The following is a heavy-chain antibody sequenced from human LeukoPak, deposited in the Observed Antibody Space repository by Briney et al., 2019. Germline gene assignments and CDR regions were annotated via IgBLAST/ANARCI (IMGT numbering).Heavy chain of an antibody. CDR3: ARGCGAYYFDY. CDR1: GFTFSNYW. Sequence: GGSLRLSCAASGFTFSNYWMHWVRQVPGKGLVWVSRINDLGTSTNYADSVRGRFTISRDDAKNTLYLQMNSLRAEDTAVYYCARGCGAYYFDYWGRGTLVTVSS. J-gene: IGHJ4*02. D-gene: IGHD2-15*01. V-gene: IGHV3-74*01. CDR2: INDLGTST.